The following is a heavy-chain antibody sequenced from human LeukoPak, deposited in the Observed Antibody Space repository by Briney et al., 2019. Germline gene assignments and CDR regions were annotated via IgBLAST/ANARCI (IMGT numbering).Heavy chain of an antibody. J-gene: IGHJ3*02. V-gene: IGHV4-34*01. CDR2: INHSGST. CDR1: GGSFSGYY. Sequence: SETLSLTCAVYGGSFSGYYWSWIRQPPGKGLEWIGEINHSGSTNYNPSLKSRVTISVDTSKNQFSLKLSSVTAADTAVYYCARAITGTTYAFNIWGQGTMVTVSS. CDR3: ARAITGTTYAFNI. D-gene: IGHD1-20*01.